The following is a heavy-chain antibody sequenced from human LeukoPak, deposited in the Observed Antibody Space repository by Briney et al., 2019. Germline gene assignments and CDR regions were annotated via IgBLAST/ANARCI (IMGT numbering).Heavy chain of an antibody. CDR3: ARDSDSPQYYYGMDV. CDR1: GYTFTDYY. J-gene: IGHJ6*02. V-gene: IGHV1-2*02. D-gene: IGHD1-26*01. CDR2: INPNSGGT. Sequence: ASVKVSCKASGYTFTDYYIHWVRQAPGQGLEWMGWINPNSGGTNYVQKFQGRVTMTRDTSISTVYMELSRLRSDDTAVYYCARDSDSPQYYYGMDVWGQGTTVTVSS.